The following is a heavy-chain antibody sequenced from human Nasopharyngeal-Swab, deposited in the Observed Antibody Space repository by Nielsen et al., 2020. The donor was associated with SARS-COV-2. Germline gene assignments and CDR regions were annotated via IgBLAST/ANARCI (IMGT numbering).Heavy chain of an antibody. CDR2: ISSSSSYI. Sequence: GGSLRLSCAVSGFTFSSYSMNWVRQAPGKGLEWVSSISSSSSYIYYADSVKGRFTISRDNAKNSLYLQMNSLRAEDTAVYYCARICPRPSCPDAFDIWGQGTMVTVSS. CDR3: ARICPRPSCPDAFDI. D-gene: IGHD2-15*01. J-gene: IGHJ3*02. CDR1: GFTFSSYS. V-gene: IGHV3-21*01.